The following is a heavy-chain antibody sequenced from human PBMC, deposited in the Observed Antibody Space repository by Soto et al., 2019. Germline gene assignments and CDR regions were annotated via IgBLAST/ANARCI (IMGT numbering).Heavy chain of an antibody. CDR2: IYWDDSK. D-gene: IGHD3-9*01. CDR3: AHKGPEDWPLDY. J-gene: IGHJ4*02. CDR1: GFSLSTSGVG. Sequence: QITLKESGPTLVRPTQTLTLTCAFSGFSLSTSGVGEVWIRQPPGKALEWLAVIYWDDSKHYSPSLRSRLTITKDTSKNQVVLTMTNMDPMDTGTYYCAHKGPEDWPLDYWGQGTLVTVSS. V-gene: IGHV2-5*02.